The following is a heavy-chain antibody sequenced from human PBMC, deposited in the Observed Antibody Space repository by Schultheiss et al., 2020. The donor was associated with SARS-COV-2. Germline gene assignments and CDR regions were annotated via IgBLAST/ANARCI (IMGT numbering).Heavy chain of an antibody. D-gene: IGHD1-26*01. Sequence: SVKVSCKSSGGIFSSYAISWVRQAPGQGLEWMGGIIPIIGIANYAQKFQGRVTLTTDASSSTAYMELRSLRSDDTAVYYCARVLGLVGASPFDSWGQGTLVTVSS. V-gene: IGHV1-69*05. J-gene: IGHJ4*01. CDR2: IIPIIGIA. CDR1: GGIFSSYA. CDR3: ARVLGLVGASPFDS.